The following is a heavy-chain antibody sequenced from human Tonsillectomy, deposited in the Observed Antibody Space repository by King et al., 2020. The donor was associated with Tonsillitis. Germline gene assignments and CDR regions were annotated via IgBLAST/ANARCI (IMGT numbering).Heavy chain of an antibody. CDR3: TRSSATETAYSSEN. V-gene: IGHV1-18*01. J-gene: IGHJ4*02. CDR2: ISGYNGDT. Sequence: VQLVQSGTEMKKPGASVKVSCRASGYTFSIQGMTWVRQAPGQGLEWMGWISGYNGDTKYAQRLQGRVTMTTDTSTSTAYLELRNLRSDDTAVYFCTRSSATETAYSSENWGPGTLVTVSS. CDR1: GYTFSIQG. D-gene: IGHD4-11*01.